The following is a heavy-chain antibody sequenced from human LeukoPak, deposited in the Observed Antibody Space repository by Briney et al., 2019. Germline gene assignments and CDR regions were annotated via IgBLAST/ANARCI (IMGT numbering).Heavy chain of an antibody. CDR3: ARGPRYSDYDLTALFDN. Sequence: NSSETLSITCAVYGGSFSGYYSTWIRQPPGKGLEWIAEIHHSGSTDYNPSLKSRVTISLDMSKKHFSLKLSSVTAADTAVYYCARGPRYSDYDLTALFDNWGQGTLITVSS. V-gene: IGHV4-34*01. CDR1: GGSFSGYY. J-gene: IGHJ4*02. CDR2: IHHSGST. D-gene: IGHD5-12*01.